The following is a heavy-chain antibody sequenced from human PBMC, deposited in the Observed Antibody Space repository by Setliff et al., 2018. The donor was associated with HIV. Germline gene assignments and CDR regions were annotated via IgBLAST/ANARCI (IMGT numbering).Heavy chain of an antibody. D-gene: IGHD3-22*01. CDR2: IYPGDSDT. CDR1: GYTFSNYC. V-gene: IGHV5-51*01. Sequence: GESLKISCKDSGYTFSNYCIAWVRQMPGKGLEWMGIIYPGDSDTRYSPSFQGQVTISADKSISTAYLQWSSLKASDTAMYYCARTYYYDSSGYYTPNNYFDYWGQGTLVTVSS. J-gene: IGHJ4*02. CDR3: ARTYYYDSSGYYTPNNYFDY.